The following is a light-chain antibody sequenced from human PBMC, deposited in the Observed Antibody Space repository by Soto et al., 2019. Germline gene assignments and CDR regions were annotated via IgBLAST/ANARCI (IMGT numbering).Light chain of an antibody. V-gene: IGKV1-33*01. Sequence: DIQMTQSPSTLSASVGDGVTITCRASQSIGSWLAWYQQKPGKAPKLLIYDASILEAGVPSRFSGSGSGTDFTFTISSLQPEDVATYYCQKCDYLPIFGPGTTVDFK. CDR3: QKCDYLPI. CDR1: QSIGSW. CDR2: DAS. J-gene: IGKJ3*01.